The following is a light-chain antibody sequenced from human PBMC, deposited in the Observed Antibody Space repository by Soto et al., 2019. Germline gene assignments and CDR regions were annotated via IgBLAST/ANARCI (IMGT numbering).Light chain of an antibody. CDR3: QPYTSFSWS. CDR1: QSVFSW. CDR2: DAS. J-gene: IGKJ1*01. Sequence: DIQMTQSPSTLSAPVGDRVTITCRASQSVFSWLAWYQQKPGQAPKLLIYDASTLEGGVPSRFSGSGSGTEFTLAIGGLQPYDFATYHCQPYTSFSWSFGQGTKVEVK. V-gene: IGKV1-5*01.